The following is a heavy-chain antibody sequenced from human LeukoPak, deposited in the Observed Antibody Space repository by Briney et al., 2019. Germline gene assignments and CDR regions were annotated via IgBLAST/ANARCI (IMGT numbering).Heavy chain of an antibody. Sequence: ASVKVSCKASGYTFTSYAMHWVRQAPGQRLEWMGWINAGNGNTKYSQEFQGRVTITRDTSASTAYMELSSLRSEDMAVYYCAREVTRLKYLVYDIWGQGTMVTVSS. D-gene: IGHD5-24*01. CDR1: GYTFTSYA. J-gene: IGHJ3*02. CDR2: INAGNGNT. V-gene: IGHV1-3*03. CDR3: AREVTRLKYLVYDI.